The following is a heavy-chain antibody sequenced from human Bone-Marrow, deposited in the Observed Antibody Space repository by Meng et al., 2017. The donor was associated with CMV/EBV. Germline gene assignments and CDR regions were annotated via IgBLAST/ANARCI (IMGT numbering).Heavy chain of an antibody. CDR3: SRLSGEAAMPFDY. Sequence: SETLSLTCTVSGGSISSYYWSWIRQPPGKGLEWMGYSYYSGSTNYNPSLKSRVTISVDTSKNQFALKLSAVAAAATAVYYRSRLSGEAAMPFDYWGQGTQVTVSS. CDR1: GGSISSYY. J-gene: IGHJ4*02. CDR2: SYYSGST. V-gene: IGHV4-59*01. D-gene: IGHD2-2*01.